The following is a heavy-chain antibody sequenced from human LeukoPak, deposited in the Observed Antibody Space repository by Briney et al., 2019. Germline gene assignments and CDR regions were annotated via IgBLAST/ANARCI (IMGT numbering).Heavy chain of an antibody. J-gene: IGHJ3*02. V-gene: IGHV4-39*01. CDR2: IYYSGST. CDR3: ARPLGDYCGGDCPDPGAFDI. D-gene: IGHD2-21*02. CDR1: GGSISSSSYY. Sequence: PSETLSLTCTVSGGSISSSSYYWGWIRQPPGKGLEWIGSIYYSGSTYYNPSLKSRVTISVDTSKNQFSLKLSSVTAADTAVYYCARPLGDYCGGDCPDPGAFDIWGQGTMVTVSS.